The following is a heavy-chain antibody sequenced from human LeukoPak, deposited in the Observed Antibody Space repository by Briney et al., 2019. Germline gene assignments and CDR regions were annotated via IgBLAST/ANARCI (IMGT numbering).Heavy chain of an antibody. V-gene: IGHV3-23*01. CDR2: IRGSGGGA. CDR1: GFTFSNYA. J-gene: IGHJ3*02. D-gene: IGHD4-17*01. CDR3: ARDPDGDYVGAFDI. Sequence: GGSLRLPCTASGFTFSNYAMMWLRQAPGKGPEFISVIRGSGGGAGYADSVRGRFTISRDNSKNSLYLQMNRLRAEDAAVYYCARDPDGDYVGAFDILGQGTMVTVSS.